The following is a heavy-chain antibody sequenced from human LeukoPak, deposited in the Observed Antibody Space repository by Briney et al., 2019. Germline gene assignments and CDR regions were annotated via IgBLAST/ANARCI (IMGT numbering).Heavy chain of an antibody. CDR1: GYTFSSYE. CDR2: ISSSGSTI. V-gene: IGHV3-48*03. Sequence: GGSLKLSCAASGYTFSSYEMNWVRQAPGKGLEWVSYISSSGSTIYYADSVKGRFTISRGNAKNSLYLQMNSLRAEDTAVYYCAELGITMIGGVWGKGTTVTISS. D-gene: IGHD3-10*02. CDR3: AELGITMIGGV. J-gene: IGHJ6*04.